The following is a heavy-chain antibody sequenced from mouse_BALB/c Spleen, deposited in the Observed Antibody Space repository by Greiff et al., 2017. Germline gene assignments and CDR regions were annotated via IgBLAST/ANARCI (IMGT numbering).Heavy chain of an antibody. J-gene: IGHJ4*01. D-gene: IGHD1-1*01. Sequence: EVKLQESGGGLVKPGGSLKLSCAASGFTFSDYYMYWVRQTPEKRLEWVATISDGGSYTYYPDSVKGRFTISRDNAKNNLYLQMSSLKSEDTAMYYCARGGTVHYYAMDYWGQGTSVTVSS. CDR3: ARGGTVHYYAMDY. CDR2: ISDGGSYT. CDR1: GFTFSDYY. V-gene: IGHV5-4*02.